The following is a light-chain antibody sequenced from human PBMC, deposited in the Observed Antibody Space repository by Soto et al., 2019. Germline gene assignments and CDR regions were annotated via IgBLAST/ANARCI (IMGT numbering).Light chain of an antibody. Sequence: DIQMTQSPSSLSASVGDRVTITCWASQTISNYLNWYQKKPGKAPKLLIYAASSLQRGVPSRFSGSGSGTDFTLTIDSLQPEDFATYYCQQSYSPPPITFGQGTRLEIK. CDR1: QTISNY. J-gene: IGKJ5*01. CDR3: QQSYSPPPIT. V-gene: IGKV1-39*01. CDR2: AAS.